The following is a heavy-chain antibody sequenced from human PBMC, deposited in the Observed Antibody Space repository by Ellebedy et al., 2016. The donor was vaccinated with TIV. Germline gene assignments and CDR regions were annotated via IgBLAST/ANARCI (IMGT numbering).Heavy chain of an antibody. V-gene: IGHV4-59*01. Sequence: MPSETLSLTCTVSGGSISGYYWGWIRQPPGKGLEWIGYMYFSGGTNSNPSLKSRVTISVDTSNNLFSLTLDSVTAADTAVYYCARFVAAHGYGYWGQGTLVTVSS. CDR2: MYFSGGT. CDR1: GGSISGYY. D-gene: IGHD5-18*01. CDR3: ARFVAAHGYGY. J-gene: IGHJ4*02.